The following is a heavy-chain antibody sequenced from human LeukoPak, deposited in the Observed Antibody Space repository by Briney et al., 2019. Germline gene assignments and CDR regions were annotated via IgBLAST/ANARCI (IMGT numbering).Heavy chain of an antibody. J-gene: IGHJ4*02. CDR2: INHSGST. D-gene: IGHD1-26*01. CDR1: GGSFSGYY. CDR3: ARQSGSYYRPFDY. V-gene: IGHV4-34*01. Sequence: PSETLSLTCAVYGGSFSGYYWSWIRQPPGKGLEWIGEINHSGSTNYNPSLKGRVTISVDTSKNQFSLKLSSVTAADTAVYYCARQSGSYYRPFDYWGQGTLVTVSS.